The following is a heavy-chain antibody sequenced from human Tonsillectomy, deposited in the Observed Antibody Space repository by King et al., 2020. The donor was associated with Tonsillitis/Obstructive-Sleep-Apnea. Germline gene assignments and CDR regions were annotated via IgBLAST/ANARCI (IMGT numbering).Heavy chain of an antibody. V-gene: IGHV4-59*02. D-gene: IGHD3-3*01. CDR3: ARAIGVVREWFDP. Sequence: QLQESGPGLMKPSETLSLTCTVSGGSVSDYYWSWIRQPPGKGLEWIGYIYYSGNTNYNPSLKSRVTISVDTSKNQVSLKLNSVTAADTAVYYCARAIGVVREWFDPWGQGTLVTVSS. J-gene: IGHJ5*02. CDR2: IYYSGNT. CDR1: GGSVSDYY.